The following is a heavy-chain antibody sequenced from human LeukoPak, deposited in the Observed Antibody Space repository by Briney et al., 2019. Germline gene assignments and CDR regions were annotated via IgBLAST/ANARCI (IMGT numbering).Heavy chain of an antibody. Sequence: PGGSLRLSCAASGFTFNDYYMSWIRQAPGKGLEWVSYIGYRNSPIHYADSVKGRFTVSRDNAKNSLYLQMNSLRAEDTALYYCAGAPRADDNWFDPWGQGTLVTVSS. J-gene: IGHJ5*02. V-gene: IGHV3-11*04. CDR1: GFTFNDYY. CDR2: IGYRNSPI. D-gene: IGHD5-24*01. CDR3: AGAPRADDNWFDP.